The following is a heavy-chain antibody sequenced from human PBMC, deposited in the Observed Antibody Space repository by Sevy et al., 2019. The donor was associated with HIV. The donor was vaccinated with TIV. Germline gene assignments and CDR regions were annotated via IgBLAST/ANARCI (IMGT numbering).Heavy chain of an antibody. Sequence: GGSLRLSCATSGFTFSSYWMNWIRQAPGKGLEWVANIKQDGSEKYYVDSVKGRFTISRDNAKNSLYLEMNTLRAEDTAVYYCATSGGETWGQGTLVTVSS. CDR2: IKQDGSEK. D-gene: IGHD3-16*01. J-gene: IGHJ5*02. CDR1: GFTFSSYW. V-gene: IGHV3-7*01. CDR3: ATSGGET.